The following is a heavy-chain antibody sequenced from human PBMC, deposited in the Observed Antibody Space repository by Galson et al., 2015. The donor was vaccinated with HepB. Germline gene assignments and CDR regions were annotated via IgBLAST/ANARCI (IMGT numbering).Heavy chain of an antibody. D-gene: IGHD1-1*01. V-gene: IGHV4-59*08. CDR3: ARQRRLDAFDI. CDR2: IYYSGST. Sequence: ETLSLTCTVSGGSISSYYWSWIRQPPGKGLEWIGYIYYSGSTNYNPSLKSRVTISVDTSKNQFSLKLSSVAAADTAVYYCARQRRLDAFDIWGQGTMVTASS. J-gene: IGHJ3*02. CDR1: GGSISSYY.